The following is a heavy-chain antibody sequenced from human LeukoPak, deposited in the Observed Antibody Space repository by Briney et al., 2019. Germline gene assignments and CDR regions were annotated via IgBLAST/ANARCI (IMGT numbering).Heavy chain of an antibody. CDR1: GFTFSSYS. CDR3: AKTASVVVVAGDYGMDV. D-gene: IGHD2-15*01. Sequence: GGSLRLSCAASGFTFSSYSMNWVRQAPGKGLEWVSSISSSSSYIYYADSVKGRFTISKDNAKNSLYLQMNSLGAEDTAVYYCAKTASVVVVAGDYGMDVWGQGTTVTVSS. J-gene: IGHJ6*02. V-gene: IGHV3-21*01. CDR2: ISSSSSYI.